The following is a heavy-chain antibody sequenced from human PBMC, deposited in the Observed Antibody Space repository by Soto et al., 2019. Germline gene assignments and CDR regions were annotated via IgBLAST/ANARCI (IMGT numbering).Heavy chain of an antibody. J-gene: IGHJ4*02. Sequence: SETLSLTCTVSGGSINYNNYYWGWIRQPPGKGLEWIGSIYYSGSTYYNPSLKSRVSIPVDTSKNQFSLKLSSVTAADTAVYYCASSIAAAGYYWGQGTLVTVSS. D-gene: IGHD6-13*01. CDR2: IYYSGST. CDR1: GGSINYNNYY. CDR3: ASSIAAAGYY. V-gene: IGHV4-39*01.